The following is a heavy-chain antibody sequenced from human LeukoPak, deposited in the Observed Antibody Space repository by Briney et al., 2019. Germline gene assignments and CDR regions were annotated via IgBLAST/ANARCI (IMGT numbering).Heavy chain of an antibody. CDR2: TSDRGDYT. J-gene: IGHJ4*02. Sequence: GGSLRLSCAASGFTFSSYGMHWVRQAPGKGLEWVSGTSDRGDYTYYADSVKGRFTISRDSSKNTLFLQMNSLRAEDTALYFCARKAQYNGHYPLDYWGQGTLVTVSS. V-gene: IGHV3-23*01. CDR3: ARKAQYNGHYPLDY. CDR1: GFTFSSYG. D-gene: IGHD1-7*01.